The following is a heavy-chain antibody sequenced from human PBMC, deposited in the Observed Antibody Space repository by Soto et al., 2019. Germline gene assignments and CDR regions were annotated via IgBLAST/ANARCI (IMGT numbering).Heavy chain of an antibody. J-gene: IGHJ6*02. CDR2: ISAYNGNT. Sequence: ASVKVSCKASGYTFTSYGISWVRQAPGQGLEWMGWISAYNGNTNYAQKLQGRVTMTTDTSTSTAYMELRSLRSDDTAVYYCARDGPIVVVPAAMANSYYYYGMDVWGQGTTVTVSS. CDR3: ARDGPIVVVPAAMANSYYYYGMDV. D-gene: IGHD2-2*01. CDR1: GYTFTSYG. V-gene: IGHV1-18*01.